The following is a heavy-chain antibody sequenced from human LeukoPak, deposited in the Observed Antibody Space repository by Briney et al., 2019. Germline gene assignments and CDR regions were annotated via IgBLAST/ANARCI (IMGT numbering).Heavy chain of an antibody. J-gene: IGHJ6*02. CDR1: GFTFSNYW. V-gene: IGHV3-21*04. CDR3: ARGHHGMEV. CDR2: ISSSGSDT. Sequence: GGSLRLSCAASGFTFSNYWMIWVRQAPGKGLEWVSYISSSGSDTDYADSVEGRFTISRDNAKNSLFLQMNSLRAEDTAVYYCARGHHGMEVWGRGTTVTVSS.